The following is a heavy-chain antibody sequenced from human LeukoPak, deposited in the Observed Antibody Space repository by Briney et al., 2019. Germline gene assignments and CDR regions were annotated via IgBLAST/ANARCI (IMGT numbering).Heavy chain of an antibody. CDR3: ARVPLYCISTSCPKGYNWFDP. J-gene: IGHJ5*02. D-gene: IGHD2-2*01. CDR2: ISGSGGST. CDR1: GFTFSSYA. V-gene: IGHV3-23*01. Sequence: GGSLRLSCAASGFTFSSYAMSWVRQAPGKGLEWVSAISGSGGSTYYADSVKGRFTISRDNSKNTLYLQMNSLRADDTAVYYCARVPLYCISTSCPKGYNWFDPWGQGTLVTVSS.